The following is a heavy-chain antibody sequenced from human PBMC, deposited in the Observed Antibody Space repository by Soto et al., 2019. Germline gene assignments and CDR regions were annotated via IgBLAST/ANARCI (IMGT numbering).Heavy chain of an antibody. CDR3: AREIGRGGYCSGGSCYGSEPFDY. CDR2: IWYDGSNK. D-gene: IGHD2-15*01. J-gene: IGHJ4*02. V-gene: IGHV3-33*01. Sequence: QVQLVESGGGVVQPGRSLRLSCAASGFTFSSYGMHWVRQAPGKGLEWVAVIWYDGSNKYYADSVKGRFTISRDNSKNTLYQQMNSLRAEDTAVYYCAREIGRGGYCSGGSCYGSEPFDYWGQGTLVTVSS. CDR1: GFTFSSYG.